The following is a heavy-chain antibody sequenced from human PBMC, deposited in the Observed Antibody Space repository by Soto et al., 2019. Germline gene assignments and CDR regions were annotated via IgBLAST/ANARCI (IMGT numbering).Heavy chain of an antibody. V-gene: IGHV1-69*13. CDR3: ARATSYCCSTSCYRFYYYYGMDV. J-gene: IGHJ6*02. CDR2: IIPIFCTA. CDR1: GCIYSSYP. Sequence: GASVKVSRKASGCIYSSYPCRWLRQAPGKGLEWMGGIIPIFCTANNAQKFQGRVTITADESTITAYMELSSLRSEDTAVYYCARATSYCCSTSCYRFYYYYGMDVWGQGTTVTVSS. D-gene: IGHD2-2*01.